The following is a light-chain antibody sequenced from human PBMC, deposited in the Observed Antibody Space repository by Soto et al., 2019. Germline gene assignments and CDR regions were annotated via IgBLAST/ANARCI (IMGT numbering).Light chain of an antibody. CDR3: QQYNGYSRT. Sequence: DIQMTQSPSNLSASVGDRVTITCRASQSIGDSLAWYQQKPGKAPYLLISDVSSLERGVPSRFSGSGSGTEFTLTISSMQPDDCATFYCQQYNGYSRTFGQGTKVDSK. J-gene: IGKJ1*01. V-gene: IGKV1-5*01. CDR1: QSIGDS. CDR2: DVS.